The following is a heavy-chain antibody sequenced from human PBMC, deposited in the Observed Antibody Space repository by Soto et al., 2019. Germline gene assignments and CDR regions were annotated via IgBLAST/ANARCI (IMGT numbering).Heavy chain of an antibody. V-gene: IGHV3-21*01. D-gene: IGHD3-16*01. J-gene: IGHJ6*02. Sequence: EVQLVESGGGLVKPGGSLRLSCAASGFSFSDYSMNWVRQAPGKGLEWVSSISISSSYIYYADSLKGRITTSRDNAKNSLFLQMNSLRAEDTAVYYCTRGEGQSLDYSYSYATDVWGQGTTFTVSS. CDR1: GFSFSDYS. CDR3: TRGEGQSLDYSYSYATDV. CDR2: ISISSSYI.